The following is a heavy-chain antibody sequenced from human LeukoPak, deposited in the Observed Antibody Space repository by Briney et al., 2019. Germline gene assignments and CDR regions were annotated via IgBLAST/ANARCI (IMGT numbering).Heavy chain of an antibody. CDR2: ISYDGSNK. CDR3: ARDFPWLVRLPVAVPNPGVVDY. Sequence: HPGRSLRLSCAASGFTFSSYAMHWVRQAPGKGLEWVAVISYDGSNKYYADSVKGRFTISRDNSKNTLYLQMNSLRAEDTAVYYCARDFPWLVRLPVAVPNPGVVDYWGQGTLVTVSS. J-gene: IGHJ4*02. CDR1: GFTFSSYA. V-gene: IGHV3-30*04. D-gene: IGHD6-19*01.